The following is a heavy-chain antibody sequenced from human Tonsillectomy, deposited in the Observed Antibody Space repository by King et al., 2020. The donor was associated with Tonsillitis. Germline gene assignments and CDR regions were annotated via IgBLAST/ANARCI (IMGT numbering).Heavy chain of an antibody. J-gene: IGHJ4*02. Sequence: VQLVESGGGLVQPGGSLRLSCAASGFTFNTYSMHWVRQAPGKGLMWVARLTPDGSNTGYGDSVKGRFTISRDNAKNILYLQMNSLSAEDTAVYYCARDLNWDIFDFWGQGTLVTVSS. CDR1: GFTFNTYS. CDR2: LTPDGSNT. CDR3: ARDLNWDIFDF. D-gene: IGHD3/OR15-3a*01. V-gene: IGHV3-74*01.